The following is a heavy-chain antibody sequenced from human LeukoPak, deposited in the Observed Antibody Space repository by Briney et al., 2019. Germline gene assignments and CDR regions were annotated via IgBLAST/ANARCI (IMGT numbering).Heavy chain of an antibody. CDR3: AKDQGLRKYYYGYYMGV. Sequence: ALRHSRVGSGFTFGEHAMHWVGQVPGRGLAWVAGISFNGGAIDNAYTVYGRFTISRDNANQYMSLQMNSLRVKDTALYFCAKDQGLRKYYYGYYMGVWGRGTTVTVS. D-gene: IGHD2-21*02. V-gene: IGHV3-9*01. J-gene: IGHJ6*03. CDR1: GFTFGEHA. CDR2: ISFNGGAI.